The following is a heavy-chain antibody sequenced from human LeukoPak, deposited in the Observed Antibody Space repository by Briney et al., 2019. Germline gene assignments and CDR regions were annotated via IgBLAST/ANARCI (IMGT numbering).Heavy chain of an antibody. CDR2: ISSSSSYI. Sequence: GGSLRLSCAASGFTFSSYSMNWVRQAPGKGLEWVSSISSSSSYIYYADSVKGRFTISRDNAKNSLFLEMNSLRAEGTAVYYCARDREMLEWGQGTQVTVSS. CDR1: GFTFSSYS. D-gene: IGHD5-24*01. J-gene: IGHJ4*02. V-gene: IGHV3-21*01. CDR3: ARDREMLE.